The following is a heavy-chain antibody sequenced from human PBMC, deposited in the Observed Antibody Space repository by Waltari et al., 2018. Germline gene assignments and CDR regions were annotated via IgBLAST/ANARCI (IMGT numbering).Heavy chain of an antibody. CDR1: AGSISSDGYS. CDR2: LYHSGIT. Sequence: QLQLQESGSGMVKPSQTLSLTFAVSAGSISSDGYSWSWIRQPPGTGLEWIGYLYHSGITNNNPTLQSGLIISVHTAKTQFSLKLSSVTAAEIAVYYCARTIDDLWSGQGAFDIWGLGTMVTVSS. V-gene: IGHV4-30-2*05. J-gene: IGHJ3*02. CDR3: ARTIDDLWSGQGAFDI. D-gene: IGHD3-3*01.